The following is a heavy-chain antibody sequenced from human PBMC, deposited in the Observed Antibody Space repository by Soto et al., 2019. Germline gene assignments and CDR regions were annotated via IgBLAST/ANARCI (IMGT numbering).Heavy chain of an antibody. Sequence: SETLSLTCTVSGGSISSYYWSWIRQPAGKGLEWIGRIYTRGSTNYNPSLKSRVTRSVDTSKKQFSLKLSSVTAADTAVYYCARGGTEKWELYYYYYSGMDVWGQGTTVTVSS. CDR3: ARGGTEKWELYYYYYSGMDV. CDR2: IYTRGST. CDR1: GGSISSYY. J-gene: IGHJ6*02. D-gene: IGHD1-26*01. V-gene: IGHV4-4*07.